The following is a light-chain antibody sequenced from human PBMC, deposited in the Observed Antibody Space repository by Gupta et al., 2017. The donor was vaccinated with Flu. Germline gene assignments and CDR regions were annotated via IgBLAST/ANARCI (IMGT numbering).Light chain of an antibody. CDR2: LAS. J-gene: IGKJ2*03. CDR3: QQYNSSWYS. V-gene: IGKV1-5*03. Sequence: PSILSASVGDRVAITCRASQNINNWLAWYQQKLVTAPNLLIYLASNLHCGVPSRFSGGGSGTEFTLTIIILQPDDFATYYCQQYNSSWYSFGQGTKLEIK. CDR1: QNINNW.